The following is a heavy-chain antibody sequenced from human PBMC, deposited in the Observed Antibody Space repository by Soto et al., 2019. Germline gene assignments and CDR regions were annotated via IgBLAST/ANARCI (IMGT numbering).Heavy chain of an antibody. Sequence: ASVKVSCKASGYTFTSYYMHWVRQAPGQGLEWMGIINPSGGSTSYAQKFQGRVTMTRDTSTSTVYMELSSLRSEDTAVYYCARDLYYYYDSSGYYGYWGQGTLVTVSS. CDR3: ARDLYYYYDSSGYYGY. CDR1: GYTFTSYY. CDR2: INPSGGST. J-gene: IGHJ4*02. V-gene: IGHV1-46*01. D-gene: IGHD3-22*01.